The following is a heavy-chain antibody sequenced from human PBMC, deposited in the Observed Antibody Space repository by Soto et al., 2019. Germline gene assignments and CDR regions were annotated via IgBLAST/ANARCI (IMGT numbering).Heavy chain of an antibody. Sequence: GGSLRLSCAASGFTFSSYGMHWVRQAPGKGLEWVAVISYDGSNKYYADSVKGRFTISRDNSKNTLYLQMNSLRAEDTAVYYCAKDLRYCSGGSCYYSPHYYYYGMDVWGQGTTVTVSS. CDR3: AKDLRYCSGGSCYYSPHYYYYGMDV. V-gene: IGHV3-30*18. CDR1: GFTFSSYG. CDR2: ISYDGSNK. D-gene: IGHD2-15*01. J-gene: IGHJ6*02.